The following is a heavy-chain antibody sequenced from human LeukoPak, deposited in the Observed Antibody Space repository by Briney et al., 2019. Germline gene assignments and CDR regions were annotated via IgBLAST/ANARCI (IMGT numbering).Heavy chain of an antibody. D-gene: IGHD5-12*01. V-gene: IGHV3-53*01. CDR2: IYSGGST. CDR1: GFTVSSNS. Sequence: GGSLRLSCTVSGFTVSSNSMSWVRQAPGKGLEWVSVIYSGGSTYYADSVKGRFTISRDISKNTLYLQMNSLRAEDTAVYYCARDPRVATIDRFDYWGQGTLVTVSS. J-gene: IGHJ4*02. CDR3: ARDPRVATIDRFDY.